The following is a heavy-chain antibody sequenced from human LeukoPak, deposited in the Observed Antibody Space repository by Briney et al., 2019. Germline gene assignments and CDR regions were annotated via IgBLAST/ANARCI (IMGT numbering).Heavy chain of an antibody. J-gene: IGHJ5*02. CDR2: IYYSGST. CDR1: GGSISSYY. D-gene: IGHD5-18*01. Sequence: SETLSLTCTVSGGSISSYYWSWIRQPPGKGLEWIGYIYYSGSTNYNPSLKSRVTISVDTSKNQFSPKLSSVTAADTAVYYCARGWIQLWSPTIFNWFDPWGQGTLATVSS. CDR3: ARGWIQLWSPTIFNWFDP. V-gene: IGHV4-59*01.